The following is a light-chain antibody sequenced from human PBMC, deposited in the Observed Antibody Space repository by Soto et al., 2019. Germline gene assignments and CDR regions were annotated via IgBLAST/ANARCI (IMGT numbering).Light chain of an antibody. CDR1: SSDVGGYDY. J-gene: IGLJ1*01. CDR3: CSYAGSYTYV. Sequence: QSVLTQPPSASGSPGQSVTISCTGTSSDVGGYDYVSWYQQHPGKAPKLMMYEVTQRPSGVPDRFSGSKSGNTASLTISGLQAEDAADYYCCSYAGSYTYVFGVGTKVTVL. V-gene: IGLV2-8*01. CDR2: EVT.